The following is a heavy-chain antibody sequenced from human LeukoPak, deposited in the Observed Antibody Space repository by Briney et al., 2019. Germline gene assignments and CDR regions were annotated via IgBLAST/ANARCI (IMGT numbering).Heavy chain of an antibody. Sequence: GASVKASCKASGYTFTNYGISWVRQAPGQGLEWMGWISAYNGNTNYAQKFQDRVTMTTDTSTSTAYMELRSLRSDDTAIYYCARDRSSSSLWGQGTLVTVSS. J-gene: IGHJ4*02. CDR3: ARDRSSSSL. CDR1: GYTFTNYG. CDR2: ISAYNGNT. D-gene: IGHD6-6*01. V-gene: IGHV1-18*01.